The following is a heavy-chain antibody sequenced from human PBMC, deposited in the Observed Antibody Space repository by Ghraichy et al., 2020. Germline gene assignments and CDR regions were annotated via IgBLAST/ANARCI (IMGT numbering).Heavy chain of an antibody. D-gene: IGHD2-2*01. CDR1: GFTFDEYA. J-gene: IGHJ4*02. CDR2: ISLNSGSI. V-gene: IGHV3-9*01. CDR3: AKDRRIGILVVSIDS. Sequence: GGSLRLSCAASGFTFDEYAMHWVRQVPGKGLEWVSGISLNSGSIGYADSVKGRFTISRDNAKNSLYLQMNSLRPEDTALYYCAKDRRIGILVVSIDSWGQGTLVTVSS.